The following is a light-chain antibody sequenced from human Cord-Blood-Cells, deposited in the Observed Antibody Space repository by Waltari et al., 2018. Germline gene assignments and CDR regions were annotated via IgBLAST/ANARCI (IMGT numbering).Light chain of an antibody. V-gene: IGLV2-23*01. Sequence: QSALTPPASVSGSPGQSITISCPGTSSDVGSYNLVSWYQQHPGKAPKLMIYEGSKRPSGVSNRFSGSKSGNTASLTISGLQAEDEADYYCCSYAGSSTYVFGTGTKVTVL. CDR1: SSDVGSYNL. CDR2: EGS. CDR3: CSYAGSSTYV. J-gene: IGLJ1*01.